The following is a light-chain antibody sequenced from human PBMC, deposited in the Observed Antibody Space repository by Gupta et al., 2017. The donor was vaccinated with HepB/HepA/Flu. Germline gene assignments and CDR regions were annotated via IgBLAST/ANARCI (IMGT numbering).Light chain of an antibody. CDR2: SNN. V-gene: IGLV1-44*01. J-gene: IGLJ3*02. CDR3: AAWDDSLNGGV. CDR1: SSNIGSNT. Sequence: QSVLTQPPSASGTPGQRVPIYCSGGSSNIGSNTVNWYQQLPGTAPKLLIYSNNERPSGVPDRFSGSKSGTSASLAINGLQSEDEADYYCAAWDDSLNGGVFGGGTKLTVL.